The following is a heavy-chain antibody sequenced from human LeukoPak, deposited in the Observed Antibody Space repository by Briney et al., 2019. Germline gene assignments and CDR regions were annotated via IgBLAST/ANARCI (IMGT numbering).Heavy chain of an antibody. J-gene: IGHJ4*02. V-gene: IGHV3-21*01. Sequence: GGSLRLSCVASGFTFSDYHINWVRQAPGKGLEWVSSISSSSTHIYYADSVRGRFTISRDDAKNSLYLQMNSLRAEDTALYYCARGLCGGDCYDYWGQGTLVTVSS. CDR3: ARGLCGGDCYDY. CDR1: GFTFSDYH. CDR2: ISSSSTHI. D-gene: IGHD2-21*01.